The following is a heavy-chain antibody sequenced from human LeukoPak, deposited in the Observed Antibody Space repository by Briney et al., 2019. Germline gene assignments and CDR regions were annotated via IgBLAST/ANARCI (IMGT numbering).Heavy chain of an antibody. CDR3: ARDLGRITIFGVVKGDAFDI. V-gene: IGHV3-48*04. Sequence: GGSLRLSCRTSGFLFHVYTMVWVRQAPGKGLEWVSYISSSSSTIYYADSVKGRFTISRDNAKNSLYLQMNSLRAEDTAVYYCARDLGRITIFGVVKGDAFDIWGQGTMVTVSS. CDR2: ISSSSSTI. D-gene: IGHD3-3*01. J-gene: IGHJ3*02. CDR1: GFLFHVYT.